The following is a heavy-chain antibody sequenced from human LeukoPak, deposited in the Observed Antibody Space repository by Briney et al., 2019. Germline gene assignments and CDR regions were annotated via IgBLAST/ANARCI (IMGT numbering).Heavy chain of an antibody. D-gene: IGHD2-2*01. J-gene: IGHJ4*02. CDR1: GGSFSGYY. CDR3: ARDVPAGGYFDY. V-gene: IGHV4-34*01. Sequence: PSETLSLTCAVYGGSFSGYYWSWIRQPPGKGLEWIGEINHSGSTNYNPSLKSRVTISVDTSKNQFSLKLSSVTAADTAVYYCARDVPAGGYFDYWGQGTLVTVSS. CDR2: INHSGST.